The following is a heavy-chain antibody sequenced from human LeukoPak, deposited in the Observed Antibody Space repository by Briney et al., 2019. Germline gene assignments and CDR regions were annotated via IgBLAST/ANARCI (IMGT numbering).Heavy chain of an antibody. Sequence: HSGGSLRLSCAASGFTFSNYAMTWVRQTPGKGLEWVSGISWDSGSVDSADSVKGRFTISRDNARNSLYLQMNSLRAEDTALYYCAKGNSYDSSGLPFDYWGQGTLVTVSS. CDR1: GFTFSNYA. CDR2: ISWDSGSV. D-gene: IGHD3-22*01. J-gene: IGHJ4*02. V-gene: IGHV3-9*01. CDR3: AKGNSYDSSGLPFDY.